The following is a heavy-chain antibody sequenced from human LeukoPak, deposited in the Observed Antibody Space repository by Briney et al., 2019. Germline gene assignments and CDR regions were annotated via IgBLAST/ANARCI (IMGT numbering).Heavy chain of an antibody. Sequence: SETLSLTCAVYGGSFSGYYWSWIRQPPGKGLEWIGEINHSGNTNYNPSLKSRVTISVDTSKNQFSLKLSSVPAADTAVYYCARGNIVLMVYDIPPYGRDVWGQGTTVTASS. D-gene: IGHD2-8*01. CDR2: INHSGNT. V-gene: IGHV4-34*01. CDR3: ARGNIVLMVYDIPPYGRDV. J-gene: IGHJ6*02. CDR1: GGSFSGYY.